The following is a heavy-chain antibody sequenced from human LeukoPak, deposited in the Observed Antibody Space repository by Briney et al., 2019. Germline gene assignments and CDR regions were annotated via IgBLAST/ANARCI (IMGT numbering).Heavy chain of an antibody. D-gene: IGHD3-10*01. V-gene: IGHV1-69*06. Sequence: GASVKVSRKASGGTFSSYAISWVRQAPGQGLEWMGGIIPIFGTANYAQKFQGRVTITADKSTSTAYMELSSLRSEDTAVYYCARGTDYGSGSYSYYYYGMDVWGKGTTVTVSS. J-gene: IGHJ6*04. CDR1: GGTFSSYA. CDR3: ARGTDYGSGSYSYYYYGMDV. CDR2: IIPIFGTA.